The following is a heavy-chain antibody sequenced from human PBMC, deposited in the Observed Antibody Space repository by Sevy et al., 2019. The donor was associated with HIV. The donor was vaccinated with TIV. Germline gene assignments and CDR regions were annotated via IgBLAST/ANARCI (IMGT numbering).Heavy chain of an antibody. J-gene: IGHJ4*02. D-gene: IGHD2-2*01. CDR1: GFTFRNYA. V-gene: IGHV3-23*01. Sequence: GGSLRLSCAASGFTFRNYAMSWVRQAPGKGLEWVSALSGTGGSTYYADSVKGRFTISRDNSKNTLYLQMNSLRVEDTAVYYCAKDLDIVAVAAAIRLSYWGQGTLFTVSS. CDR2: LSGTGGST. CDR3: AKDLDIVAVAAAIRLSY.